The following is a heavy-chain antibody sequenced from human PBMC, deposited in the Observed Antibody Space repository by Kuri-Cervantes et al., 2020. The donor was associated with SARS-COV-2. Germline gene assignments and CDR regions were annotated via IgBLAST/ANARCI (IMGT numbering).Heavy chain of an antibody. CDR1: GFTFSSYG. J-gene: IGHJ6*03. Sequence: GGSLRLSCAASGFTFSSYGMHWVRQAPGKGLEWVAVIWYDGSNKYYADSVKGRFTISRDNSKNTLYLQMNSLRAEDTAVYYCARDGVADYYYYYVDVWGKGTTVTVSS. CDR2: IWYDGSNK. V-gene: IGHV3-33*01. D-gene: IGHD2-15*01. CDR3: ARDGVADYYYYYVDV.